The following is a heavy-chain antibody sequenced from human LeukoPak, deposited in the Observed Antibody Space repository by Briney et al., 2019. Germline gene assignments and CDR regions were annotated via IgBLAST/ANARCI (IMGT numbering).Heavy chain of an antibody. V-gene: IGHV3-74*01. J-gene: IGHJ4*02. CDR1: GFTFSSYW. D-gene: IGHD6-13*01. Sequence: GGSLRLSCVGPGFTFSSYWMHWVRQAPGKGLVWVSHINSDGSSTSYADSVKGRFTISRDNAKNTLYLQMNSLRAEDTALYYCARSAGGFDYWGQGTLVTVSS. CDR2: INSDGSST. CDR3: ARSAGGFDY.